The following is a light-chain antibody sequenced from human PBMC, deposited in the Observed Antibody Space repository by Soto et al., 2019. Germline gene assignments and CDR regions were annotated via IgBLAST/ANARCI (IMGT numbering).Light chain of an antibody. J-gene: IGLJ2*01. CDR1: SCIIGNNA. CDR2: YDD. CDR3: AAWDDSLNGLV. V-gene: IGLV1-36*01. Sequence: QSVLTQPPSVSEAPRQRVTISCSGSSCIIGNNAVNWYQQLPGKAPKLLIYYDDLLPSGVSDRFSGSKSGTSASLAISGLQSEDEADYYCAAWDDSLNGLVFGGGTQLTVL.